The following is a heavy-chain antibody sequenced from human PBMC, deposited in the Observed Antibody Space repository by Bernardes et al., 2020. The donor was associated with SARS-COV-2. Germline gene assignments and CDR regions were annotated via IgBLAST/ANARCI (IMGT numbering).Heavy chain of an antibody. J-gene: IGHJ3*02. CDR1: GYTFTGYY. D-gene: IGHD3-3*01. CDR2: INPNSGGT. CDR3: ARDERARFLEWLYAAFDI. V-gene: IGHV1-2*02. Sequence: ASVKVSCKASGYTFTGYYMHWVRQAPGQGLEWMGWINPNSGGTNYAQKFQGRVTMTRDTSISTAYMELSRLRSDDTAVYYCARDERARFLEWLYAAFDIWGQGTMVTVSS.